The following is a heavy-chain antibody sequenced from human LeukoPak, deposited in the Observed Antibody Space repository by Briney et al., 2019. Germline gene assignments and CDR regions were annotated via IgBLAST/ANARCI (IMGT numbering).Heavy chain of an antibody. D-gene: IGHD5-18*01. CDR2: INHSGST. Sequence: WETLSLTCAVYGGSFSGYYWSWIRQPPGKGLEWIGEINHSGSTNYNPSLKSRVTISVDTSKNQFSLKLSSVTAADTAVYYCARGGNSWNYWGQGTLVTVSS. CDR1: GGSFSGYY. V-gene: IGHV4-34*01. J-gene: IGHJ4*02. CDR3: ARGGNSWNY.